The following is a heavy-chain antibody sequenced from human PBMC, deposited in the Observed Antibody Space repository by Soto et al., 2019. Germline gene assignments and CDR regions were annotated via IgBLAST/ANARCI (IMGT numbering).Heavy chain of an antibody. CDR1: RYTFSNSA. D-gene: IGHD1-26*01. V-gene: IGHV1-58*01. J-gene: IGHJ4*02. CDR3: APERVGATPNDY. CDR2: IVVGSGNT. Sequence: QMQLVQSGPEVRKPGTSVRVSCKAPRYTFSNSAVQWVRQARGQRLEWIGLIVVGSGNTTYARKFQERVTITRDRSTRTAYMELSSPTSEDTAVYYCAPERVGATPNDYWGQGTLVTVSS.